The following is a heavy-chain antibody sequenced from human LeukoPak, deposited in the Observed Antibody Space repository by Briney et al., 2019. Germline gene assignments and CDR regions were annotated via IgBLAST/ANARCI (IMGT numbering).Heavy chain of an antibody. Sequence: GASVKVSCKASGYTFTGYYMHWVRQAPGQGLEWMGWINPNSGGTNYAQKFQGRVTMTRDTSISTAYMELSRLRSDDTAVYYCARDAAAAVNWFDPWGQGTLVTVSS. J-gene: IGHJ5*02. CDR3: ARDAAAAVNWFDP. CDR2: INPNSGGT. V-gene: IGHV1-2*02. CDR1: GYTFTGYY. D-gene: IGHD6-13*01.